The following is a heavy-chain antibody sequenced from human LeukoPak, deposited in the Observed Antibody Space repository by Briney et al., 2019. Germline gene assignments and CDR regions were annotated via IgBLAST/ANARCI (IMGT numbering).Heavy chain of an antibody. D-gene: IGHD6-19*01. Sequence: GGSLRLSCAASGFTVSDNYMSWVRQAPGKGLEWVSVIYSSGTTYYADSVKGRFTISRDNSKNTLDLQMNSLRVEDTAVYYCARDLRGRYAWDYWGQGTLVTVSS. J-gene: IGHJ4*02. CDR1: GFTVSDNY. CDR2: IYSSGTT. CDR3: ARDLRGRYAWDY. V-gene: IGHV3-66*01.